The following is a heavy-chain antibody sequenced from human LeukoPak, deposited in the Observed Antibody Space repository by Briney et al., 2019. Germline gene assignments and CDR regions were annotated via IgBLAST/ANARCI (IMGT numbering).Heavy chain of an antibody. CDR2: IYHSGST. CDR1: GGSISSGYY. V-gene: IGHV4-38-2*02. J-gene: IGHJ4*02. CDR3: ARISEDDY. Sequence: SETLSLTCTVSGGSISSGYYWGWIRQPPGKGLEWIGSIYHSGSTYYNPSLKSRVTISVDTSKNQFSLKLSSVTAADTAVYYCARISEDDYWGQGTLVTVSS.